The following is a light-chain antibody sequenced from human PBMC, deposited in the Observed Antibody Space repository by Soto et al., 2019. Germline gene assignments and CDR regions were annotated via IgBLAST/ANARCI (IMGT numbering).Light chain of an antibody. J-gene: IGLJ2*01. V-gene: IGLV1-51*01. Sequence: QSVLTQPPSVSAAPGQKVTISCSGSRSNIANNYVSWYQQLPGTAPKLLIYDNNKRPSGIPDRFSGSKSGTSATLGITGLQTGDEADYYCGTWDSSLSSAIFGGGTKLTV. CDR2: DNN. CDR1: RSNIANNY. CDR3: GTWDSSLSSAI.